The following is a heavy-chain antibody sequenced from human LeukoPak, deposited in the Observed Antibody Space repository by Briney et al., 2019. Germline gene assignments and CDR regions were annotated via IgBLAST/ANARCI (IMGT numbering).Heavy chain of an antibody. J-gene: IGHJ4*03. CDR2: IYSGGST. Sequence: PGGSLTLTCAASGFTVSSNYMSWVRQAPGKGLEWVSVIYSGGSTYYADSVKGRFTISRDNSKNTLYLQMNSLRAEDTAVYYCARSDGGYFGYWGQVALVTFSS. CDR1: GFTVSSNY. CDR3: ARSDGGYFGY. D-gene: IGHD3-16*01. V-gene: IGHV3-53*01.